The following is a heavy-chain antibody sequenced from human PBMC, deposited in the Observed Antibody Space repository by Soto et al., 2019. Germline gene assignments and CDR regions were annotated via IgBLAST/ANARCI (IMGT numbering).Heavy chain of an antibody. D-gene: IGHD3-3*01. CDR2: IYYSGST. Sequence: PSETLSLTCTVSGGSISSYYWSWIRQPPGKGLEWIGYIYYSGSTNYNPSLKSRVTISVDTSKNQFSLKLSSVTAADTAVYYCARAKYDFWSGYYSRGNWFDPWGQGTLVTVSS. J-gene: IGHJ5*02. CDR1: GGSISSYY. CDR3: ARAKYDFWSGYYSRGNWFDP. V-gene: IGHV4-59*01.